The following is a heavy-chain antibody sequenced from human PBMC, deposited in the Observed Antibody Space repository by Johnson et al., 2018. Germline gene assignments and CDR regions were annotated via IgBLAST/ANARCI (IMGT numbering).Heavy chain of an antibody. CDR3: AKDFTGAGYYYGMDV. CDR2: ISWNSGRI. J-gene: IGHJ6*02. D-gene: IGHD6-19*01. CDR1: GFTFDDYA. Sequence: VQLVQSGGGLVQPGRSLRLSCAASGFTFDDYAMHWVRQAPGKGLEWVSGISWNSGRIGYADSVKGRFTISRDNAKNSLYLQMNGLRAEDTGLYYCAKDFTGAGYYYGMDVWGQGTTVPVS. V-gene: IGHV3-9*01.